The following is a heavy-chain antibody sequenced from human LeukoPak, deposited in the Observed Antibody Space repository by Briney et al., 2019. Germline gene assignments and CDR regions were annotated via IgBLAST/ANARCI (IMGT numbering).Heavy chain of an antibody. D-gene: IGHD2-2*01. J-gene: IGHJ6*02. CDR1: GYTLTELS. Sequence: ASVKVSCKVSGYTLTELSMHWVRQAPGKGLEWMGGFDPEDGETIYAQKFQGRATMTEDTSTDTAYMELSSLRSEDTAVYYCACGNYCSSTSCYGGMDVWGQGTTVTVSS. V-gene: IGHV1-24*01. CDR2: FDPEDGET. CDR3: ACGNYCSSTSCYGGMDV.